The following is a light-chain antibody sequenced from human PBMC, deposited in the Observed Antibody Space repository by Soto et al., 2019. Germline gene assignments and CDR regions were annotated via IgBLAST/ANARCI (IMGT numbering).Light chain of an antibody. Sequence: EIVLTQSPGTLSLSPGERVTLSCRASQAVNNNYLAWYQQIPGQAPRLLIYGASNRATGIPGRFGGSGSGTDFTLTISRLEPEDFAMYYCQQYGSSPLTFGGGTKVDIK. CDR1: QAVNNNY. CDR3: QQYGSSPLT. CDR2: GAS. J-gene: IGKJ4*01. V-gene: IGKV3-20*01.